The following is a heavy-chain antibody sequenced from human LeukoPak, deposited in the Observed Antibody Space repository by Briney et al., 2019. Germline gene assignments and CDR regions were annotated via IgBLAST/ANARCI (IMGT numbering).Heavy chain of an antibody. Sequence: GASVKVSCKASGYTFPLYYIHWLRQAPGEGLEWVGWILPNSGDTFYAQRFRGRVTMTSDTSTNTAYMDLYKLTSDDTAVYFCARPPHELVSAAPFDYWGQRTLVTVSS. D-gene: IGHD2-2*01. V-gene: IGHV1-2*02. CDR3: ARPPHELVSAAPFDY. J-gene: IGHJ4*02. CDR2: ILPNSGDT. CDR1: GYTFPLYY.